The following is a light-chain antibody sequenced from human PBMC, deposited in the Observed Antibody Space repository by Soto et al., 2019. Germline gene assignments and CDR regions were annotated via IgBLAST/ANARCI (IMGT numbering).Light chain of an antibody. V-gene: IGKV3-11*01. CDR1: QSVSTY. CDR3: QQRSNWQIT. CDR2: DAS. Sequence: TVLPQSPSPLSSSRPESXTLSCRASQSVSTYLAWYQQKPVQAPRLHIYDASNRVTRIPARFRASGSGTDFTLTISSLEPDDFAVYYCQQRSNWQITFGQGTRL. J-gene: IGKJ5*01.